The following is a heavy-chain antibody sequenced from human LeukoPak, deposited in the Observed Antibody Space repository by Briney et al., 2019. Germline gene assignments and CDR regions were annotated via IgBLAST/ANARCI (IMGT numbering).Heavy chain of an antibody. CDR1: GYTFTTYY. V-gene: IGHV1-46*01. D-gene: IGHD3-10*01. CDR3: AREYYYGTGSYYKSHYYGMDV. Sequence: ASVKVSCKASGYTFTTYYIHWVRQAPGQGLEWMGIINPSGGSTSYAQKFQGRVTMTRDTSTSTVYMELSSLRSEDTAVYYCAREYYYGTGSYYKSHYYGMDVWGQGTTVTVSS. J-gene: IGHJ6*02. CDR2: INPSGGST.